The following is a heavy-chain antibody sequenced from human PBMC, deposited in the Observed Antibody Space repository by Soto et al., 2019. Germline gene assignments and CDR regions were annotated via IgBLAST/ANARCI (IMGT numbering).Heavy chain of an antibody. D-gene: IGHD6-19*01. CDR1: GFTFTNYA. Sequence: GGSLRLSCAASGFTFTNYAMGWVRQAPGKGLEWVSAIGGSGGTTYSADSVEGRFTISRDNSKNTLYLQMNILRAEDTALYYCAKTAEAVAGTVYDYWGQGTLVTVSS. CDR2: IGGSGGTT. V-gene: IGHV3-23*01. J-gene: IGHJ4*02. CDR3: AKTAEAVAGTVYDY.